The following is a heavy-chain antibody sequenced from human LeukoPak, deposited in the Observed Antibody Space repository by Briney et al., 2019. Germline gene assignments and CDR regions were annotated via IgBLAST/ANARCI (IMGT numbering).Heavy chain of an antibody. D-gene: IGHD3-22*01. V-gene: IGHV3-30*02. Sequence: GGSLRLSCAASGFTFSSYAMHSVRQAPGKGLEWVTFIRYDGSDKYYAESVKGRFTISRDNSKNTLYLQMNSLRAEDTAVYYCARESESYDSSGSTFGYWGQGTLVTVSS. CDR2: IRYDGSDK. CDR3: ARESESYDSSGSTFGY. CDR1: GFTFSSYA. J-gene: IGHJ4*02.